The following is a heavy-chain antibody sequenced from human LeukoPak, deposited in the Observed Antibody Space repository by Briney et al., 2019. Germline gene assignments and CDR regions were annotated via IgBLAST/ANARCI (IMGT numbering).Heavy chain of an antibody. V-gene: IGHV3-30*18. CDR1: GFTFSSYG. CDR3: AKGRYYGSSVDY. CDR2: ISYDGSNK. J-gene: IGHJ4*02. Sequence: GGSLRLSCAASGFTFSSYGMHWVRQAPGEGLEWVAVISYDGSNKYYADSVKGRFTISRDNSKNTLYLQMNSLRAEDTAVYYCAKGRYYGSSVDYWGQGTLVTVSS. D-gene: IGHD3-10*01.